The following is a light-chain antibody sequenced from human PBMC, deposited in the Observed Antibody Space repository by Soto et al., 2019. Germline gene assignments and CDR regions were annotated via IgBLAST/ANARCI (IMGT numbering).Light chain of an antibody. Sequence: EVVMTHSPATLSVSPGERATLSCSASQSVTTNMAWYQQKPGQAPRLLIYGASTRATGIPARFSGSGSGTDFTLTISSLQSEDFAVYYCQQYNNWPPWTFGQGTKVDI. CDR3: QQYNNWPPWT. CDR1: QSVTTN. J-gene: IGKJ1*01. CDR2: GAS. V-gene: IGKV3-15*01.